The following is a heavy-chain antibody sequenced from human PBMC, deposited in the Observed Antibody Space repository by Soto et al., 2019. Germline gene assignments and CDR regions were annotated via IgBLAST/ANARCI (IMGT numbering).Heavy chain of an antibody. J-gene: IGHJ4*02. CDR2: IYSGGST. V-gene: IGHV3-53*01. Sequence: PGGSLRLSCAASGFTVSSNYMSWVRQAPGKGLEWVSVIYSGGSTYYADSVKGRFTISRDNAKNSLYLQMNSLRAADTAVYYCARDLGYYDSDGYLDYWGQGTLVTVSS. CDR3: ARDLGYYDSDGYLDY. D-gene: IGHD3-22*01. CDR1: GFTVSSNY.